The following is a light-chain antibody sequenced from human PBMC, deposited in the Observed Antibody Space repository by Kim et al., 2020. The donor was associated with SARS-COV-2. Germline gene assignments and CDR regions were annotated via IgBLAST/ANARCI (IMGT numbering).Light chain of an antibody. CDR1: QSVSSSY. V-gene: IGKV3-20*01. Sequence: PGERATLACRASQSVSSSYLAWYQQKPGQAPRLLIYGASSRATGIPDRFSGSGSGTDFTLTISRLEPEDFAVYYCQQYGSSPLGTFGQGTKVDIK. CDR2: GAS. J-gene: IGKJ1*01. CDR3: QQYGSSPLGT.